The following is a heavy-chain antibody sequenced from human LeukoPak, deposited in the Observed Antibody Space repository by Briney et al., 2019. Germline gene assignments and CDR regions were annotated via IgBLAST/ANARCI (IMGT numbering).Heavy chain of an antibody. V-gene: IGHV1-2*02. CDR3: ARVFGRQLPDY. D-gene: IGHD3-16*01. Sequence: GASVKVSCKASGYTFTGYYMHWVRQAPGQGLEWMGWINPNSGGTNYAQNFQGRVTMTRDTSISTAYMELSRLRSDDTAVYYCARVFGRQLPDYWGQGTLVTVSS. J-gene: IGHJ4*02. CDR1: GYTFTGYY. CDR2: INPNSGGT.